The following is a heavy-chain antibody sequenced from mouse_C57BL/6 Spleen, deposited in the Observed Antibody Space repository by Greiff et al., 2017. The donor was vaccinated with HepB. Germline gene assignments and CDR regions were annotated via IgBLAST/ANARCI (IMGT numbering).Heavy chain of an antibody. J-gene: IGHJ3*01. CDR2: INPGSGGT. CDR3: ARSGYGSPFAY. CDR1: GYAFTNYL. Sequence: SGAELVRPGTSVKVSCKASGYAFTNYLIEWVKQRPGQGLEWIGVINPGSGGTNYNEKFKGKATLTADKSSSTAYMQLSSLTSEDSAVYFCARSGYGSPFAYWGQGTLVTVSA. D-gene: IGHD1-1*01. V-gene: IGHV1-54*01.